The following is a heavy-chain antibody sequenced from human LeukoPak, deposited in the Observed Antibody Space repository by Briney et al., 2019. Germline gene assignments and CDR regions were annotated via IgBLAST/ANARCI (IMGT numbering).Heavy chain of an antibody. D-gene: IGHD6-13*01. CDR3: ARDSAGNDY. V-gene: IGHV3-7*01. CDR2: IRQDGSEK. J-gene: IGHJ4*01. Sequence: GGSLRLSCAASGFIFSTYCMSWVGQAPGRGGGWVANIRQDGSEKYYVDSVKSRFTISRDNAKNSLYLQMNSLRAEDTAMYYCARDSAGNDYWGQGTLVTVSS. CDR1: GFIFSTYC.